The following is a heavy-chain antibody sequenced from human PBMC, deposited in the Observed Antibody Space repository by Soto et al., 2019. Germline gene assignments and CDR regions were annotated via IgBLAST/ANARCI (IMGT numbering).Heavy chain of an antibody. Sequence: ASVKVSCKASGYTFTSYDINWVRQATGQGLEWMGWMNSNSGNTGYAQKFQGRVTMTRNTSISTAYMELSSLRSEDTAVYYCARWKNYDNAFDIWGQGTMVTVSS. CDR2: MNSNSGNT. D-gene: IGHD1-7*01. J-gene: IGHJ3*02. V-gene: IGHV1-8*01. CDR1: GYTFTSYD. CDR3: ARWKNYDNAFDI.